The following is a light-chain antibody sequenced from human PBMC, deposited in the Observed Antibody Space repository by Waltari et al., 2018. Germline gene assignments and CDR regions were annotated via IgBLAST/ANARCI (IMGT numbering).Light chain of an antibody. V-gene: IGLV3-16*01. J-gene: IGLJ2*01. CDR2: KDS. CDR1: ALPKKY. CDR3: LSADTSGTYTV. Sequence: SYELTQPPSVSVSLGQMARITCSGEALPKKYAYWYQQKPGQFPVLVINKDSEGPSRIPGRSSGSCSGTIVTLTMRGVHAKYEADNYLLSADTSGTYTVFGGGTMRTLL.